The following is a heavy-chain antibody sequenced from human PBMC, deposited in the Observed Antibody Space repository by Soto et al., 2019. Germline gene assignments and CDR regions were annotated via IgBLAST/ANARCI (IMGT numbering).Heavy chain of an antibody. Sequence: QVQLVESGGGVVRPGKSLTLSCTGSGFAFGGFGIHWVRQTPGKGLEWLAMTSSDGSNKYLADSVKGRFTVSRDMSRTMVFLQMDNLRLEDTAGYYCARGGEVLDYWGRGALVTVSS. CDR1: GFAFGGFG. V-gene: IGHV3-30*03. J-gene: IGHJ4*02. CDR3: ARGGEVLDY. CDR2: TSSDGSNK. D-gene: IGHD3-16*01.